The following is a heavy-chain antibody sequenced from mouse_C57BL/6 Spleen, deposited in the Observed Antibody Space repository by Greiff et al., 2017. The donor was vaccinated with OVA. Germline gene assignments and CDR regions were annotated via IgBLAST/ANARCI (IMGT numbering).Heavy chain of an antibody. CDR1: GYTFTSYW. V-gene: IGHV1-72*01. CDR2: IDPISGGT. CDR3: ARGYYPDY. J-gene: IGHJ2*01. Sequence: QVQLKQPGAELVKPGASVKLSCKASGYTFTSYWMHWVKQRPGRGLEWIGRIDPISGGTKYNEKFKSKATLTVDKPSSTADMQLSSLTSEDAAVYYCARGYYPDYWGQGTTLTVSS.